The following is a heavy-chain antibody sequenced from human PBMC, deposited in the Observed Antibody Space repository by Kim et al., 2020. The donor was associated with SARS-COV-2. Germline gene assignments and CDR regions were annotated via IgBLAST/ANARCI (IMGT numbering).Heavy chain of an antibody. J-gene: IGHJ3*02. V-gene: IGHV3-48*02. D-gene: IGHD3-16*01. CDR1: GFTFSASD. Sequence: GGSLRLSCATSGFTFSASDMNWVRQAPGKGREWLSFITKSSNTIYYADSVEGRFTISRDNAKNSLFLQMNSLRDEDTALYYCVRDRMGGAFDMWGQGTMVTVSS. CDR2: ITKSSNTI. CDR3: VRDRMGGAFDM.